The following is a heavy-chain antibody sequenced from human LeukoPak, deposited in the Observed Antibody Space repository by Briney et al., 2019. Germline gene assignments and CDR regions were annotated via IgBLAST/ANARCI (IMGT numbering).Heavy chain of an antibody. CDR2: IYYSGST. D-gene: IGHD6-25*01. J-gene: IGHJ6*03. CDR3: ARGQRGYYYYMDV. Sequence: SETLSLTFTVSGGSISSYYWSWIRQPPGKGLEWIGYIYYSGSTNYNPSLKSRVTISVDTSKNQFSLKLSSVTAADTAVYYCARGQRGYYYYMDVWGKGTTVTVSS. CDR1: GGSISSYY. V-gene: IGHV4-59*13.